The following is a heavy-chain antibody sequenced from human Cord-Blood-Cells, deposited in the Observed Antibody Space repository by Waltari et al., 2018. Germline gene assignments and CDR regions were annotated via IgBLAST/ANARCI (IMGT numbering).Heavy chain of an antibody. D-gene: IGHD3-22*01. V-gene: IGHV1-69*06. Sequence: QVQLVQSGAEVKKPGSSAKVSCKASGGTSSSYAISWVRQAPGQGLEWMGGIIPLFGTANYAQKFQGRVTITADKSTSTGYMELSSLRSEDTAVYYCASLHSSGYYYVDGYWGQGTLVTVSS. CDR1: GGTSSSYA. CDR2: IIPLFGTA. CDR3: ASLHSSGYYYVDGY. J-gene: IGHJ4*02.